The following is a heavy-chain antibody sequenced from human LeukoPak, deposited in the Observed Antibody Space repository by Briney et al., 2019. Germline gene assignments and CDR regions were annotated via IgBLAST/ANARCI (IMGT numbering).Heavy chain of an antibody. CDR1: GFTSSSYA. J-gene: IGHJ4*02. D-gene: IGHD6-13*01. CDR2: VSGSGDRM. Sequence: GGSLRLSCAASGFTSSSYALNWVRQAPGKGLEWVATVSGSGDRMYHADSVKGRFTISRDNSKNTVYLQMNSLRAEDTALYYCAKAAAAPGFDFWGQGTLVTVSS. V-gene: IGHV3-23*01. CDR3: AKAAAAPGFDF.